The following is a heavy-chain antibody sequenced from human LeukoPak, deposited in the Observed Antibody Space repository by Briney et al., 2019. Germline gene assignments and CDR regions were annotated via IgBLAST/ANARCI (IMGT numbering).Heavy chain of an antibody. CDR3: ARDYEFLVGAVYIDY. D-gene: IGHD1-26*01. CDR2: INWNGGST. Sequence: PGGSLRLSCAASGFTFDDYGMSWVRQAPGKGLEWVSGINWNGGSTGYADSVKGRFTISRDNAKNSLYLQMNSLRAEDTALYYCARDYEFLVGAVYIDYWGQGTLVTVSS. CDR1: GFTFDDYG. V-gene: IGHV3-20*04. J-gene: IGHJ4*02.